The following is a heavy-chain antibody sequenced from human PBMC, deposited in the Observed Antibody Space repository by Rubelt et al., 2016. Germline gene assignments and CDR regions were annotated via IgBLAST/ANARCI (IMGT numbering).Heavy chain of an antibody. CDR2: ISGSGGST. J-gene: IGHJ4*02. Sequence: GLEWVSAISGSGGSTYYADSVKGRFTISRDNSKNTLYLQMNSLRAEDTAVYYCAKDLPLDYWGQGTLVTVSS. CDR3: AKDLPLDY. V-gene: IGHV3-23*01.